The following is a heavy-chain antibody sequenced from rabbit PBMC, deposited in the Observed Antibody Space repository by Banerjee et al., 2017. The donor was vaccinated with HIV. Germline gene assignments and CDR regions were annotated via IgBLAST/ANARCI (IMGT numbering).Heavy chain of an antibody. CDR3: ARRYTGYVSAISDFNL. V-gene: IGHV1S45*01. D-gene: IGHD7-1*01. CDR1: GFSFSNKYV. J-gene: IGHJ4*01. Sequence: QQQLVESGGGLVKPEGSLKLTCTASGFSFSNKYVMCWVRQAPGKGLEWIAFINTSSGNTVYATWTKCRFTISKTSWTTVTLQMTSLTAADTATYFCARRYTGYVSAISDFNLWGQSTLVTVS. CDR2: INTSSGNT.